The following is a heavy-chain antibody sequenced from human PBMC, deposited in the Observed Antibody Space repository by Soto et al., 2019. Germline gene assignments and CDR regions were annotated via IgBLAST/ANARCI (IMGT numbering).Heavy chain of an antibody. D-gene: IGHD3-16*01. Sequence: GGSLRLSCSASGFTFSSYAMHWVRQAPGKGLEYVSAISSNGGSTYYADSVKGRFTISRDNSKNTLYLQMSSLGAEDTAVYYCVKGPGGEKAFDIWGQGTMVTVSS. CDR1: GFTFSSYA. CDR3: VKGPGGEKAFDI. J-gene: IGHJ3*02. V-gene: IGHV3-64D*09. CDR2: ISSNGGST.